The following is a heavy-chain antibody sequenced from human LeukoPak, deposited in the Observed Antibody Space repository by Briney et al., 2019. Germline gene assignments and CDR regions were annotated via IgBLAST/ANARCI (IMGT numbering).Heavy chain of an antibody. CDR2: ISSSGDIT. J-gene: IGHJ4*02. CDR3: AKDRPNYYESNGHYYRLNGDY. D-gene: IGHD3-22*01. Sequence: GGSLRLSCAASGFTFSYCAMSWVRQAPGKGLEWVSAISSSGDITFYTDPVKGRFTISRDNSKNTLYLQMNSLRAEDTAVYYCAKDRPNYYESNGHYYRLNGDYWGQGTLVTVSS. CDR1: GFTFSYCA. V-gene: IGHV3-23*01.